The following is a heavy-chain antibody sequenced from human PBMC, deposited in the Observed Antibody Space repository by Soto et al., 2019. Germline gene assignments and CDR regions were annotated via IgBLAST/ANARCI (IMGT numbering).Heavy chain of an antibody. J-gene: IGHJ5*02. Sequence: ASVKVSCKVSGYTLTELSMHWVRQAPGKGLEWMGGFDPEDGETIYAQKFQGRVTMTEDTSTDTAYMELSSLRSEDTAVYYCATDLWVVAATGGGWFDPWGQGTLVTVSS. D-gene: IGHD2-15*01. CDR1: GYTLTELS. CDR2: FDPEDGET. V-gene: IGHV1-24*01. CDR3: ATDLWVVAATGGGWFDP.